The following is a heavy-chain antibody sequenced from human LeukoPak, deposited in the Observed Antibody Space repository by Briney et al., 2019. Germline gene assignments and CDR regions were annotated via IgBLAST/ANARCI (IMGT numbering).Heavy chain of an antibody. D-gene: IGHD6-13*01. V-gene: IGHV4-34*01. J-gene: IGHJ6*03. Sequence: SETLSLTCAVYGGSFSGYYWSWIRQPPGKGLEWIGEINHSGSTNYNPSLKSRVTISVDTSKNQFSLKLSSVTAADTAVYYCAREQLINPYYYYYMDVWGKGTTVTVSS. CDR3: AREQLINPYYYYYMDV. CDR2: INHSGST. CDR1: GGSFSGYY.